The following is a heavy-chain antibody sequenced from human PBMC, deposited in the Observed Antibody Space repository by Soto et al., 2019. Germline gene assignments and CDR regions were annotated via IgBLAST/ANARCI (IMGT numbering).Heavy chain of an antibody. J-gene: IGHJ4*02. V-gene: IGHV4-31*03. CDR3: ARVSYGSGSYAFDC. Sequence: PSETLSLTCTVSGGSISSSSYYWSWIRQHPGKGLEWIGYIYYSGSTYYNPSLKSRVTISVDTSKNQFSLKLSSVTAADTAVYHCARVSYGSGSYAFDCWGQGTLVTVSS. CDR1: GGSISSSSYY. D-gene: IGHD3-10*01. CDR2: IYYSGST.